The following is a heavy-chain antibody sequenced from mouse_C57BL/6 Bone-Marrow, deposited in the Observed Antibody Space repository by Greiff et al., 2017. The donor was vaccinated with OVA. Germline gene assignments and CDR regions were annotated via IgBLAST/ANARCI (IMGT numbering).Heavy chain of an antibody. V-gene: IGHV1-82*01. CDR2: IYPGDGDT. J-gene: IGHJ2*01. D-gene: IGHD1-1*01. CDR3: ARCYYGSGEGDY. Sequence: QVQLQQPGPELVKPGASVKISCKASGYAFSSSWMNWVKQRPGKGLEWIGRIYPGDGDTNYNGKFKGKATLTADKSSSTAYMQLSSLTSEDAAVYFCARCYYGSGEGDYWGQGTTLTVSS. CDR1: GYAFSSSW.